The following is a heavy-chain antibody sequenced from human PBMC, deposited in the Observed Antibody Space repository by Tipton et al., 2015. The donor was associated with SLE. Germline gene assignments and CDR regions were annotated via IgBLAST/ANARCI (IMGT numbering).Heavy chain of an antibody. CDR2: VYYSGST. J-gene: IGHJ4*02. V-gene: IGHV4-59*08. Sequence: TLSLTCTVSGGSISSSYWSWIRQPPGQGLEWIGYVYYSGSTNYNPSLKSRVTISVDTSKNQFSLKLSSVTAADTAVYYCASLDYYDSSGPVDYWGQGTLVSVSS. CDR3: ASLDYYDSSGPVDY. D-gene: IGHD3-22*01. CDR1: GGSISSSY.